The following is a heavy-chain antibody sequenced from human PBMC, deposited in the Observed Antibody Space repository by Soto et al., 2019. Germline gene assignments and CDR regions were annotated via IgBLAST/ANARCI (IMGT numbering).Heavy chain of an antibody. V-gene: IGHV1-3*01. J-gene: IGHJ4*02. CDR3: AIGIGIAVAGDD. CDR1: GYTFTSYA. D-gene: IGHD6-19*01. CDR2: INAGNGNT. Sequence: GASVKVSCKASGYTFTSYAMHWVRQAPGQRLEWMGWINAGNGNTKYSQKFQGRVTITRDTSASTAYMELSSLRSEDTAVYYCAIGIGIAVAGDDWGQGTLVTVSS.